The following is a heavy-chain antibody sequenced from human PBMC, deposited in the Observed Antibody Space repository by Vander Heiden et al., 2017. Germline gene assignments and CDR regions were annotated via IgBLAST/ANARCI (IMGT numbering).Heavy chain of an antibody. CDR1: GFTFSSYG. Sequence: QVQLVESGGGVVQPGRCLRLSCAASGFTFSSYGVHWVRQAPGKGLEWVAVISYDGSNKYYADSVKGRFTISRDNSKNTLYLQMNSLRAEDTAVYYCAKGGHIPLDYWGQGTLVTVSS. J-gene: IGHJ4*02. D-gene: IGHD2-21*01. CDR3: AKGGHIPLDY. V-gene: IGHV3-30*18. CDR2: ISYDGSNK.